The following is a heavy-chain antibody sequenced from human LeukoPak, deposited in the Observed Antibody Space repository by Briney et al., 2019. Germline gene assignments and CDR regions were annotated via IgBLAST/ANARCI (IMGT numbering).Heavy chain of an antibody. CDR3: ASSRVATSDY. V-gene: IGHV3-21*01. CDR2: ISSSGSDM. Sequence: GGSLRLSCAASGFTFSSFTMNWVRQAPGKGLEWVSSISSSGSDMYYAESVRDRFTISRDNAKSSLYLQMNSLRAEDTAVYYCASSRVATSDYWGQGTLVTVSS. CDR1: GFTFSSFT. D-gene: IGHD5-12*01. J-gene: IGHJ4*02.